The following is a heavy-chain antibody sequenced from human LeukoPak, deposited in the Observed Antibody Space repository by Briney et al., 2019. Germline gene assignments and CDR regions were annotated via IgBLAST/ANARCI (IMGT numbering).Heavy chain of an antibody. CDR3: ATVRGCGGDCYYSDY. J-gene: IGHJ4*02. CDR2: IWYDGSNK. CDR1: GFTFRNYG. V-gene: IGHV3-33*01. Sequence: GRSLRLSCAASGFTFRNYGMHWVRQAPGKGLEWVAIIWYDGSNKYYADSVKGRFTISRDNSKNTLYLQMNSLRAEDTAVYYCATVRGCGGDCYYSDYWGQGTLVTVSS. D-gene: IGHD2-21*02.